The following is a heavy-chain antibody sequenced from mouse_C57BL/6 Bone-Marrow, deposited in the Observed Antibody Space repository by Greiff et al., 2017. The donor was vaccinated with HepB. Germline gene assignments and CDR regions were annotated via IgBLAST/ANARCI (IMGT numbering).Heavy chain of an antibody. CDR1: GFSLSTFGMG. Sequence: QVTLEVSGPGILQPSQTLSLTCSFSGFSLSTFGMGVGWIRLPSGKGLEWLAHIWWDDDKYYNPALKSRLPISKDTSKTQVFLKIANVDTADTATYYCARIVYYYGSSPAWFAYWGQGTLVTVSA. CDR3: ARIVYYYGSSPAWFAY. J-gene: IGHJ3*01. CDR2: IWWDDDK. D-gene: IGHD1-1*01. V-gene: IGHV8-8*01.